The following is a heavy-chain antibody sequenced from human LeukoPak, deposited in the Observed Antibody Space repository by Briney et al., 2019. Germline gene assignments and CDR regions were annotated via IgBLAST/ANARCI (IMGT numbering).Heavy chain of an antibody. J-gene: IGHJ4*02. V-gene: IGHV3-48*04. CDR3: ARARYSGSSYYYFDY. CDR1: GFTFSSYS. CDR2: ISSSSTI. D-gene: IGHD1-26*01. Sequence: GGSLRLSCAASGFTFSSYSMNWVRQAPGKGLEWVSYISSSSTIYYADSVKGRFTISRDNAKNSLYLQMNSLRAEDTAVYYCARARYSGSSYYYFDYWGQGTLVTVSS.